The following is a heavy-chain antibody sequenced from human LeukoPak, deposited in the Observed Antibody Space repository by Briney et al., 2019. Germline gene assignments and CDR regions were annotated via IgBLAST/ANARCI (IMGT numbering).Heavy chain of an antibody. Sequence: PSETLSLTCTVSGGSISSYYWSWIRQPAGKGLEWIGRIYTSGSTNYNPSLESRVTISVDKSKNQFSLKLSSVTAADTAVYYCARSSSSSWGWFDPWGQGTLVTVSS. D-gene: IGHD6-13*01. CDR1: GGSISSYY. V-gene: IGHV4-4*07. CDR2: IYTSGST. J-gene: IGHJ5*02. CDR3: ARSSSSSWGWFDP.